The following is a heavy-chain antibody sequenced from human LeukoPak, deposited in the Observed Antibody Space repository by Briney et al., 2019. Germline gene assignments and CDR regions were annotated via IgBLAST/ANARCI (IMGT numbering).Heavy chain of an antibody. V-gene: IGHV3-53*01. CDR1: GFIATSNY. J-gene: IGHJ4*02. Sequence: PGGSLRLSCSFSGFIATSNYMAWVRQSPGKGLQWISFIYGGGYTLYADSVRDRFSIPRDNSKSTLYLQMNSVRVEDTAVYYCATGGRSGMAFDFWGQGTLVTVSS. D-gene: IGHD2-8*01. CDR2: IYGGGYT. CDR3: ATGGRSGMAFDF.